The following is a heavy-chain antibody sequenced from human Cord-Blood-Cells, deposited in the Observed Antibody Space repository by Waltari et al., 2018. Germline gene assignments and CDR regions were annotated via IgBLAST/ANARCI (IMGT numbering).Heavy chain of an antibody. J-gene: IGHJ4*02. CDR2: ISSSSSYI. CDR1: GFTFSSYS. Sequence: EVQLVESGGGLVKPGGSLRLSCSASGFTFSSYSRNWVRQAPGKGLEWVSSISSSSSYIYYADSVKGRFTISRDNAKNSLYLQMNSLRAEDTAVYYCASTIYSGDFDYWGQGTLVTVSS. CDR3: ASTIYSGDFDY. V-gene: IGHV3-21*01. D-gene: IGHD5-12*01.